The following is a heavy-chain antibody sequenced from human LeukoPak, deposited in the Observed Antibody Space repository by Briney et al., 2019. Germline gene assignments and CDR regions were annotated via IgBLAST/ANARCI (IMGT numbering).Heavy chain of an antibody. V-gene: IGHV1-69*04. Sequence: SVKVSCKASGGTFSSYAISWVRQAPGQGLEWMGRIIPILGIANYAQKFQGRVAITADKSTSTAYMELSSLRSEDTAVYYCASAGSGSYYSYAFDIWGQGTMVTVSS. J-gene: IGHJ3*02. CDR1: GGTFSSYA. CDR3: ASAGSGSYYSYAFDI. D-gene: IGHD3-10*01. CDR2: IIPILGIA.